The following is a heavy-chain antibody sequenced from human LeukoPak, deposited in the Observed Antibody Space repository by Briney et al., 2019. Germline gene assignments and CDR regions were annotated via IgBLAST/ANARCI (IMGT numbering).Heavy chain of an antibody. CDR2: IPIFGTA. Sequence: IPIFGTANYAQKFQGRVTITADESTSTAYMELSSLRSEDTAVYYCARKGGSGSYYGYFDYWGQGTLVTVSS. D-gene: IGHD1-26*01. CDR3: ARKGGSGSYYGYFDY. J-gene: IGHJ4*02. V-gene: IGHV1-69*01.